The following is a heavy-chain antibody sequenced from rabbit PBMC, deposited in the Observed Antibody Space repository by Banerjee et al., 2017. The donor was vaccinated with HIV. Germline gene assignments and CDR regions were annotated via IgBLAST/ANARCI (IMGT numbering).Heavy chain of an antibody. CDR2: IYTGSGST. CDR3: ARGDASGSAGYHL. J-gene: IGHJ4*01. D-gene: IGHD1-1*01. Sequence: QEPLKESGGGLVQPGGSLKLTCTASGFSFSSSYYMCWVRQAPGKGLEWIGCIYTGSGSTYYASWARGRFTISKTSSTTVTLQMTSLTAADTATYFCARGDASGSAGYHLWGPGTLVTVS. CDR1: GFSFSSSYY. V-gene: IGHV1S45*01.